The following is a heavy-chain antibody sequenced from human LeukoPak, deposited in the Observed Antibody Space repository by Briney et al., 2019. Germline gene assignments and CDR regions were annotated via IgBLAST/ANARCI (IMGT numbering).Heavy chain of an antibody. J-gene: IGHJ4*02. V-gene: IGHV1-2*02. D-gene: IGHD6-19*01. CDR3: AREPSSGWYFDY. Sequence: ASVKVSCKASGYTFAGYYMHWVRQAPGQGLEWMGWINPNSGGANYAQKFQGRVTMTRDTSISTAYMELSRLRSDDTAVYYCAREPSSGWYFDYWGQGTLVTVSS. CDR1: GYTFAGYY. CDR2: INPNSGGA.